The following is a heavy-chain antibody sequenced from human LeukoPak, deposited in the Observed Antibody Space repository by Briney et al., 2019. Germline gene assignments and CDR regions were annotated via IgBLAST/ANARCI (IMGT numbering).Heavy chain of an antibody. D-gene: IGHD1-1*01. CDR3: ARVEGLKAAGKYDY. Sequence: SETLSLTCTVSGGSISSYYWSWIRQPPGKGLEWIGYIYYSGSTNYNPSLKSRVTISVDTSKNQFSLKLSSVTAADTAVYYCARVEGLKAAGKYDYWGQGTLVTVSS. CDR2: IYYSGST. J-gene: IGHJ4*02. V-gene: IGHV4-59*01. CDR1: GGSISSYY.